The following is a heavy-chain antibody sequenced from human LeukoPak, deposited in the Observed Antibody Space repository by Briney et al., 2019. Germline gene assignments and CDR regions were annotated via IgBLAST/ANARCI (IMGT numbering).Heavy chain of an antibody. Sequence: GGSRRLSCVASGLTFSSHAMTWVRQTPGKGLEWVSGITGSGGTTYHADSVKGRFTISRDNSKNTLYLQMNNLRAEDTVVYYCASRPASETYFAVFDYWGQGTLVTVSS. D-gene: IGHD1-26*01. CDR2: ITGSGGTT. J-gene: IGHJ4*02. CDR1: GLTFSSHA. CDR3: ASRPASETYFAVFDY. V-gene: IGHV3-23*01.